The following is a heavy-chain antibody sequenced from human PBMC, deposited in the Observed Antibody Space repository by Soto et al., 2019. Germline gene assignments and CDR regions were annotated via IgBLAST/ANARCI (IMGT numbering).Heavy chain of an antibody. CDR1: SGSINEYC. CDR3: ARQGENDYFDF. V-gene: IGHV4-59*08. CDR2: ICDSGST. Sequence: SETLSLTCTVSSGSINEYCLSWIRQPPGKELEWIGYICDSGSTNYNPSLTSRVTMSVDTSKNQFSLNLSSMTAADTAIYYCARQGENDYFDFWGQGALVTVSS. D-gene: IGHD3-16*01. J-gene: IGHJ4*02.